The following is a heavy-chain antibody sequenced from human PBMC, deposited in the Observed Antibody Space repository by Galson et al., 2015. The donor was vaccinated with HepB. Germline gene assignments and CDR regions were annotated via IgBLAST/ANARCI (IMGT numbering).Heavy chain of an antibody. J-gene: IGHJ6*02. CDR3: ARGGLQALTRPHYYYYYGMDV. CDR1: GGTFSSYA. CDR2: IIPIFGTA. V-gene: IGHV1-69*13. D-gene: IGHD3-9*01. Sequence: SVKVSCKASGGTFSSYAISWVRQAPGQGLEWMGGIIPIFGTANYAQKFQGRVTITADESTSTAYMELSSLRSEDTAVYYCARGGLQALTRPHYYYYYGMDVWGQGTTVTVSS.